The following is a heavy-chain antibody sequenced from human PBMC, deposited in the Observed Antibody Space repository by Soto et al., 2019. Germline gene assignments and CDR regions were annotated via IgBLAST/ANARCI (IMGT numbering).Heavy chain of an antibody. J-gene: IGHJ6*02. CDR2: ISSSGSTK. CDR3: ARVPRNFYYNGMDV. CDR1: GFTFSSYE. V-gene: IGHV3-48*03. Sequence: PGESLKISCEGSGFTFSSYEMNWVRQAPGKGLEWVSYISSSGSTKNYADSVKGRFTISRDNVKNSLYLQMNSLRAEDTAAYYCARVPRNFYYNGMDVWGQGTTVTVSS.